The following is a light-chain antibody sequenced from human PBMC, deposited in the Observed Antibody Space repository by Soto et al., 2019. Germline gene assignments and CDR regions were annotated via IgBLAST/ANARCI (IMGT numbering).Light chain of an antibody. CDR2: AAA. Sequence: DIVMTQSPATLSVSPGERATLSCRASQSVSGNLAWYQQNPGQAPRLLIYAAATRATGIPARFSGSGSGTAFPLTISSLQAEDVAVYYCQQYNNWSPITFGPGTKVDIK. J-gene: IGKJ3*01. V-gene: IGKV3-15*01. CDR3: QQYNNWSPIT. CDR1: QSVSGN.